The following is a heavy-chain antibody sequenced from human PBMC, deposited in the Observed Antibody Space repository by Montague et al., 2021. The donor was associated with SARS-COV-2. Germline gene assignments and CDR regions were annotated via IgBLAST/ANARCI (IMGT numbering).Heavy chain of an antibody. CDR1: SGSVSSYY. Sequence: SETLSLTCTVSSGSVSSYYWSWIRQPPGKGLEWIGYIYYSGSTNYNPSLKSRVTISVDTSKNQFSLKLSSVTAAGTAVYHCVREFWYCSRGACLGNFDSWGQGTLVTVSS. D-gene: IGHD2-2*01. CDR2: IYYSGST. J-gene: IGHJ4*02. V-gene: IGHV4-59*02. CDR3: VREFWYCSRGACLGNFDS.